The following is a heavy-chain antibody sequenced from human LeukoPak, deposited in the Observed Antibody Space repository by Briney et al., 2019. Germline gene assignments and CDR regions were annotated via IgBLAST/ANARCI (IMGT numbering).Heavy chain of an antibody. CDR3: ARAPKAYYYGSGSYSNWFDP. D-gene: IGHD3-10*01. J-gene: IGHJ5*02. V-gene: IGHV3-30-3*01. Sequence: GGSLRLSCAASGFTFSSYAMHWVRQAPGKGLEWVAVISYDGSNKYYADSVKGRFTISRDNSKNTLYLQMNSLRAEDTAVYYCARAPKAYYYGSGSYSNWFDPWGQGTLVIVSS. CDR2: ISYDGSNK. CDR1: GFTFSSYA.